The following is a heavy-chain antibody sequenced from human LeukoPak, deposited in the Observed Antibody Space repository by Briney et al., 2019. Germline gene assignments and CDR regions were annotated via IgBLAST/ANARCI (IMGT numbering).Heavy chain of an antibody. CDR1: GFTFSSYG. D-gene: IGHD6-19*01. J-gene: IGHJ6*02. V-gene: IGHV3-33*08. CDR3: AREIDSGIAVAGLLRDYYYGMDV. Sequence: PGGSLRLSCAASGFTFSSYGMHWVRQAPGKGLEWVAVIWYDGSNKYYADSVKGRFTISRDNSKNTLYLQMNSLRAEDTAVYYCAREIDSGIAVAGLLRDYYYGMDVWGQGTTVTVSS. CDR2: IWYDGSNK.